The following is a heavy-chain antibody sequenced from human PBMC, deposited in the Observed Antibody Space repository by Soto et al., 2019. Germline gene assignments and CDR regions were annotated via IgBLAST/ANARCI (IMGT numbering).Heavy chain of an antibody. CDR1: GYTFTSYA. J-gene: IGHJ6*02. D-gene: IGHD3-16*01. Sequence: ASVKVSCKASGYTFTSYAVHWVRRAPGQRLEWLGWINGGNADTKYSQKFQDRVTITRDTSASTAYMELSSLRSEDTAVYYCAREESLAYSYYNGMDTWGQDTTLTISS. CDR2: INGGNADT. CDR3: AREESLAYSYYNGMDT. V-gene: IGHV1-3*01.